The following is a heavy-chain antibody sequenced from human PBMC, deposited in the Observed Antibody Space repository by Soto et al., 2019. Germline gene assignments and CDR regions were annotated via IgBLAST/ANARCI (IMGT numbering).Heavy chain of an antibody. Sequence: QVQLQQWGAGLLKPSETLSLTCAVYGGSFSGYYWSWIRQPPGKGLEWIGEINHSGSTNYNPSLKSRVTISVDTSKNQFSLKLSSVTAADTAVYYCARGVERSVVPGYYYYMDVWGKGTTVTVSS. D-gene: IGHD2-2*01. CDR3: ARGVERSVVPGYYYYMDV. J-gene: IGHJ6*03. CDR1: GGSFSGYY. CDR2: INHSGST. V-gene: IGHV4-34*01.